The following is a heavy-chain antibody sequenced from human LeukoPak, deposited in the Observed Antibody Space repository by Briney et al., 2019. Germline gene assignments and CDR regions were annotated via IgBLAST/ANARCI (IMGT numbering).Heavy chain of an antibody. CDR2: ISSSSSTI. J-gene: IGHJ1*01. Sequence: GGSLRLSRAASGFTFSSYSMNWVRQAPGKGLEGVSYISSSSSTIYYAATVKGRFTISRDNAKNSLYLQMNSLRAEDTAVYYCARALSGSRAEYFQHWGQGTLVTVSS. D-gene: IGHD3-10*01. CDR1: GFTFSSYS. V-gene: IGHV3-48*01. CDR3: ARALSGSRAEYFQH.